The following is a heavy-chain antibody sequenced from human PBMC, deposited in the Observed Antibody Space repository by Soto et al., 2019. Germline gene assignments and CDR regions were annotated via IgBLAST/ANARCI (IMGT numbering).Heavy chain of an antibody. CDR1: GFTFSSYA. Sequence: PGGSLRLSCAASGFTFSSYAMHWVRQAPGKGLEYVSAISSNGGSTYYANSVKGRFTISRDNSKNTLYLQMDSLRAEDTAVYYCAKDRGSYSGPTPDYWGQGTLVTSPQ. D-gene: IGHD1-26*01. CDR2: ISSNGGST. J-gene: IGHJ4*02. V-gene: IGHV3-64*01. CDR3: AKDRGSYSGPTPDY.